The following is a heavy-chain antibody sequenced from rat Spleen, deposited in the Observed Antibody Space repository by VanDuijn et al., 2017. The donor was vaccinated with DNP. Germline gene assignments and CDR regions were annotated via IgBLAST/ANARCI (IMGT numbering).Heavy chain of an antibody. D-gene: IGHD1-2*01. V-gene: IGHV5-25*01. CDR3: ARRGSYCYAMDA. CDR1: GFTFSDYY. J-gene: IGHJ4*01. CDR2: ISPSGGVT. Sequence: EVQLVESGGGLVQPGRSLKLSCAASGFTFSDYYMAWVRQAPKKGLEWVASISPSGGVTYYLDSVKGRFTISRDNSKSILYLQMDSLRSEDTATYYCARRGSYCYAMDAWGQGTSVTVSS.